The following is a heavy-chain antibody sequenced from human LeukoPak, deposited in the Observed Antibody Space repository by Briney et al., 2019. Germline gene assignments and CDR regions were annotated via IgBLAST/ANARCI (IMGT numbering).Heavy chain of an antibody. CDR2: IYYSGST. J-gene: IGHJ6*03. CDR1: GGAIGSYY. Sequence: PSETLSLTCTASGGAIGSYYWSWIRQPPGKGLEWIGYIYYSGSTNYNPSLKSRVTISVDTSKNQFSLKLSSVTAADTAVYYCARRVDYYYYYYMDVWGRGTTVTVSS. V-gene: IGHV4-59*01. CDR3: ARRVDYYYYYYMDV.